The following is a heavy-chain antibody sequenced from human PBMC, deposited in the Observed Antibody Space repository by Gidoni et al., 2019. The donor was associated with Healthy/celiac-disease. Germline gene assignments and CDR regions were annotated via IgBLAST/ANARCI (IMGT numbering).Heavy chain of an antibody. Sequence: QVQLVQSGAEVKKPGASVKVSCKASGYTFTSYAMHWVRQAPGQRLEWMGWINAGNGNTKYSQKFQGRVTITRDTSASTAYMELSSLRSEDTAVYYCARDLTGDNWFDPWGQGTLVTVSS. CDR1: GYTFTSYA. D-gene: IGHD3-10*01. J-gene: IGHJ5*02. V-gene: IGHV1-3*01. CDR2: INAGNGNT. CDR3: ARDLTGDNWFDP.